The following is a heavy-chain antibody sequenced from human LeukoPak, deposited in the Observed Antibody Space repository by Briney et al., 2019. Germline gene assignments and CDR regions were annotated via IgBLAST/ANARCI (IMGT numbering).Heavy chain of an antibody. D-gene: IGHD1-26*01. CDR3: ARDKIEGATNFDY. CDR2: IKQDGSEK. J-gene: IGHJ4*02. V-gene: IGHV3-7*03. CDR1: GFTFSSYW. Sequence: GGSLRLSCAASGFTFSSYWMSWVRQAPGKGLEWAANIKQDGSEKYYVDSVKGRSTISRDNAKNSLYLQMNSLRAEDTAVYYCARDKIEGATNFDYWGQGTLVTVSS.